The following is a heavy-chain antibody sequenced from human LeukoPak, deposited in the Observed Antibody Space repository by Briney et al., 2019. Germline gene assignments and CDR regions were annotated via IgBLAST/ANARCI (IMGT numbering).Heavy chain of an antibody. Sequence: SVKVSCKASGYTFTSYGISWVRQAPGQGLEWMGRIIPILGIANYAQKFQGRVTITADKSTSTAYMELSSLRSEDTAVYYCARLDGDYYNAFDIWGQGTMVTVSS. CDR3: ARLDGDYYNAFDI. CDR2: IIPILGIA. V-gene: IGHV1-69*04. J-gene: IGHJ3*02. CDR1: GYTFTSYG. D-gene: IGHD4-17*01.